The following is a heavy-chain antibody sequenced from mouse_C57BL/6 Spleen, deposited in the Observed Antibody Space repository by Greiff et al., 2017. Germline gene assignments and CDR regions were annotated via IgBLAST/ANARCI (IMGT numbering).Heavy chain of an antibody. CDR2: IHPNSGST. V-gene: IGHV1-64*01. CDR3: ARGGVLGYFDV. Sequence: QVQLQQPGAELVKPGASVKLSCKASGYTFTSYWMHWVKQRPGQGLEWIGMIHPNSGSTNYNEKFKSKATLTVDKSTSTAYMQLCSLKSEDAAVYYCARGGVLGYFDVWGTGTTVTVSS. CDR1: GYTFTSYW. J-gene: IGHJ1*03.